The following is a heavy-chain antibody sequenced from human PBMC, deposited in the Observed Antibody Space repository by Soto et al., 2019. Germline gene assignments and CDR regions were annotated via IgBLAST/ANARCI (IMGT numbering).Heavy chain of an antibody. J-gene: IGHJ4*02. CDR3: AKDIAPYYDSSGSQPGDY. V-gene: IGHV3-64*04. CDR1: GFTFSSYA. D-gene: IGHD3-22*01. CDR2: ISSNGGST. Sequence: GALRLSCSASGFTFSSYAMHWVRQAPGKGLEYVSAISSNGGSTYYADSVKGRFTTSRDNAKNSLYLQMNSLRAEDTALYYCAKDIAPYYDSSGSQPGDYWGQGTLVTVSS.